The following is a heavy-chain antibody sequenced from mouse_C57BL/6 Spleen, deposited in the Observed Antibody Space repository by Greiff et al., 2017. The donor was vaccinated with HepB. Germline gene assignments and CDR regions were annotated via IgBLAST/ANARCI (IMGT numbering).Heavy chain of an antibody. CDR3: AREDYGTMDY. V-gene: IGHV3-1*01. CDR2: ISYSGST. J-gene: IGHJ4*01. D-gene: IGHD1-1*01. Sequence: EVKLMESGPGMVKPSQSLSLTCTVTGYSITSGYDWHWIRPFPGNKLEWMGYISYSGSTNYNPSLKSRISITHDTSKNHFFLKLNSVTTEDTATYYCAREDYGTMDYWGQGTSVTVSS. CDR1: GYSITSGYD.